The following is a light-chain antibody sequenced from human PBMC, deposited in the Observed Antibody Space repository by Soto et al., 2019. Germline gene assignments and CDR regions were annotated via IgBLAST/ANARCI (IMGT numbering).Light chain of an antibody. CDR1: SGYSSYA. CDR2: VNSDGSH. J-gene: IGLJ2*01. V-gene: IGLV4-69*01. Sequence: QPVLTQSPPASASLGASVRLTCTLSSGYSSYAIAWHQQQAEKGPRYLMKVNSDGSHNKGDGIPDRFSGSASGAERYLTISSLQSEDEADYYCQTWGTGIVVFGGGTKLTVL. CDR3: QTWGTGIVV.